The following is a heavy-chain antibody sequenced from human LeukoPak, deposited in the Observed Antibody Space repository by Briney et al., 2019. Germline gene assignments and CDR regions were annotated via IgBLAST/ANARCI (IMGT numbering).Heavy chain of an antibody. CDR1: GGTFSSYA. CDR3: ARDLGQGRPPYYSYYYIDV. CDR2: IIPIFGTA. V-gene: IGHV1-69*05. D-gene: IGHD1-1*01. Sequence: SVKVSCKASGGTFSSYAISWVRQAPGQGLEWMGGIIPIFGTANYAQKFQGRVTITTDESTSTAYMELSSLRSEDAAVYYCARDLGQGRPPYYSYYYIDVWGKGNTVTVSS. J-gene: IGHJ6*03.